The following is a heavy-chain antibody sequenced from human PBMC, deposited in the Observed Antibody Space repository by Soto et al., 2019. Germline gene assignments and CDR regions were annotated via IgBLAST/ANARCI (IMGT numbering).Heavy chain of an antibody. CDR2: IIPVFRPA. J-gene: IGHJ6*02. CDR3: ARVRREVCFRTSCSDYDGLDV. Sequence: GASVKVSCKASGGTFSSYTFTWVRQAPGQGLEWMGGIIPVFRPANYAQKFQDRVAITADESTSTAYMELSNLTSEDTAVYYCARVRREVCFRTSCSDYDGLDVWGLGTTVTVSS. V-gene: IGHV1-69*13. D-gene: IGHD2-2*01. CDR1: GGTFSSYT.